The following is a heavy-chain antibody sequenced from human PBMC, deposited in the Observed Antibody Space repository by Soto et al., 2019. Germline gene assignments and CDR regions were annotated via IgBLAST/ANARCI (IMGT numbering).Heavy chain of an antibody. CDR2: ISSSGSTI. J-gene: IGHJ5*02. V-gene: IGHV3-11*01. Sequence: GGSLRLSCAASGFTFSDYYMSWIRQAPGKGLEWVSYISSSGSTIYYADSVKGRFTISRDNAKNSLYLQMNSLRAEDTAVFYCARYLQSYGVTGWFDPWGQGTLVTVSS. CDR1: GFTFSDYY. D-gene: IGHD4-17*01. CDR3: ARYLQSYGVTGWFDP.